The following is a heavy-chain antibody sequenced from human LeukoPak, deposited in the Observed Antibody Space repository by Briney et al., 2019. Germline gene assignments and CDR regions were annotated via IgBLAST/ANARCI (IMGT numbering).Heavy chain of an antibody. CDR1: VYTVSRNS. V-gene: IGHV3-23*01. CDR3: AKDFECDIVWFGDSGPGY. J-gene: IGHJ4*02. CDR2: FSGSGGSI. D-gene: IGHD3-10*01. Sequence: PGGSLRLSCTVSVYTVSRNSMSWVRQAPGEGLEWVSDFSGSGGSIYYADSVRGRFTISRDNPKNTLYLQMNSLRAEDTAVYYCAKDFECDIVWFGDSGPGYWGQGTLVTVSS.